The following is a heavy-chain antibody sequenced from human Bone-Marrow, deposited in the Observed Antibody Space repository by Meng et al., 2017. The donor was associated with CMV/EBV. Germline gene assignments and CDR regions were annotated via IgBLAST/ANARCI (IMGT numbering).Heavy chain of an antibody. CDR1: GGSISSSSYY. J-gene: IGHJ4*02. Sequence: SETTSRTCTVSGGSISSSSYYWGWIRQPPGKGLEWIGSIYYSGSTYYNPSLKSRVTISVDTSKNQFSLQLSSVTAADTAVYYCARIVGATRDFDYWGQGTLVTVSS. V-gene: IGHV4-39*01. CDR2: IYYSGST. D-gene: IGHD1-26*01. CDR3: ARIVGATRDFDY.